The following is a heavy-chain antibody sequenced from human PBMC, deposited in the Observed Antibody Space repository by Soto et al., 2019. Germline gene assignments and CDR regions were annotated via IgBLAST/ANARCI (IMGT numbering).Heavy chain of an antibody. CDR3: ARNAARYCSSTSCYGDYGMDV. Sequence: KPSETLSLTCAVSGYSISSSNWWGWIRQPPGKGLEWIGYIYYSGSTYYNPSLKSRVTMSVDTSKNQFSLKLSSVTAVDTAMYYCARNAARYCSSTSCYGDYGMDVWGQGTTVTVSS. V-gene: IGHV4-28*01. CDR1: GYSISSSNW. J-gene: IGHJ6*02. CDR2: IYYSGST. D-gene: IGHD2-2*01.